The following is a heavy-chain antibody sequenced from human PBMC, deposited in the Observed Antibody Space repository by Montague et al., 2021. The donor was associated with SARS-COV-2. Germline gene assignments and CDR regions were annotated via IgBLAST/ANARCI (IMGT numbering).Heavy chain of an antibody. CDR3: ARVDSSGPWED. V-gene: IGHV4-59*08. CDR2: ISDSGGT. J-gene: IGHJ4*02. CDR1: GGSLSNYF. D-gene: IGHD3-22*01. Sequence: SETLSLTCTVSGGSLSNYFWSWIRQPPGKGLEWVGYISDSGGTKYNPSLQSRVTISVDTARNQFSLKLLSVTAADTAFYYCARVDSSGPWEDWGQGILVTVSS.